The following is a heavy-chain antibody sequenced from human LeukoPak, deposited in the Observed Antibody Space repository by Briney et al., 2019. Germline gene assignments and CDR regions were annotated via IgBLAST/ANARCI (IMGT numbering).Heavy chain of an antibody. CDR1: RVTFSSYG. V-gene: IGHV3-33*01. CDR3: ARDRYYGSHNYFHYYYMDV. Sequence: GGSLRLSCAASRVTFSSYGMHWVRQAPGKGLEWVAVIWFDGSKEFHADSVKGRFTISRDNSKSTLYLQMNSLRAEDTAVYYCARDRYYGSHNYFHYYYMDVWGKGTTVTVSS. CDR2: IWFDGSKE. D-gene: IGHD3-10*01. J-gene: IGHJ6*03.